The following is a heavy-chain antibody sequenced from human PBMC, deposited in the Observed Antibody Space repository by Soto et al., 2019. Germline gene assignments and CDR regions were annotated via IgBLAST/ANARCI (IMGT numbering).Heavy chain of an antibody. CDR1: GGSISSGGYY. Sequence: QVQLQESGPGLVKPSQTLSLTCTVSGGSISSGGYYWSWIRQHPGKGLEWIGYIYYSGSTYYNPSLKSRVTISVDTSKNQFSLKLSSVTAADTAVYYCARVGTTVTSVQTRKYAFDIWGQGTMVTVSS. CDR3: ARVGTTVTSVQTRKYAFDI. V-gene: IGHV4-31*03. CDR2: IYYSGST. J-gene: IGHJ3*02. D-gene: IGHD4-17*01.